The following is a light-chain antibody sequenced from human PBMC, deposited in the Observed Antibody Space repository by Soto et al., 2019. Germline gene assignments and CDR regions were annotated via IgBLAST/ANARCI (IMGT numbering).Light chain of an antibody. V-gene: IGKV1-8*01. J-gene: IGKJ4*01. Sequence: AIRMTQSPSSLPASTGDRVTITCRASQGISSYLAWYQQKPGKAPKLLIYAASTLQSGVPSRFSGSGSGTDFTLTISCLQSEDFATYYCQQYYSYPLGFGGGTKVDIK. CDR2: AAS. CDR3: QQYYSYPLG. CDR1: QGISSY.